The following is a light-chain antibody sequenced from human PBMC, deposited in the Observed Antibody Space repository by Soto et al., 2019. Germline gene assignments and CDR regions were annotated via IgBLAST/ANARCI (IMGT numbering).Light chain of an antibody. CDR2: DAS. Sequence: ETVLTQSPATQSLSPGERAILSCRASQSVSTYLAWYQQKPGQAPRLLISDASNRATGIPARFSGSGSGTDFTLTISSLEPEDFAVYYCQQRSSWPLTFGGGTKVEIK. CDR3: QQRSSWPLT. J-gene: IGKJ4*01. V-gene: IGKV3-11*01. CDR1: QSVSTY.